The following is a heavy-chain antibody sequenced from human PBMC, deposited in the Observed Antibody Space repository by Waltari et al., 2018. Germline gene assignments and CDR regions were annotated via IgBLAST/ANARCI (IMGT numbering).Heavy chain of an antibody. CDR2: ITVGDDT. V-gene: IGHV3-23*01. J-gene: IGHJ4*02. D-gene: IGHD1-20*01. CDR3: ATPFYNWDDPLHS. CDR1: GITFSNYA. Sequence: EVQLLESGGDLVQPGGSLRLSCAASGITFSNYAINWVRLAPGTGLEWVLAITVGDDTYYPESVKGRFTIPRDTSKDTVHLQMNGLRAEDTAVYYCATPFYNWDDPLHSWGQGTLVTVSS.